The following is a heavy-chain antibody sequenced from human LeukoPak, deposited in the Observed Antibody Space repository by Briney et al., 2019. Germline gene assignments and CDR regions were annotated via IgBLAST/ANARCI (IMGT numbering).Heavy chain of an antibody. CDR2: ISNVATF. CDR3: AKNDEHTTETFCMDV. J-gene: IGHJ6*01. Sequence: GGSLRLSCAASGFTFRRYAMSWVRQAPGEGLGWVSEISNVATFKSPDSVKGRFPISRDNSKNICYLKMNTSKAEDKAVYYCAKNDEHTTETFCMDVWGKETKLTVSS. CDR1: GFTFRRYA. V-gene: IGHV3-23*01. D-gene: IGHD4-11*01.